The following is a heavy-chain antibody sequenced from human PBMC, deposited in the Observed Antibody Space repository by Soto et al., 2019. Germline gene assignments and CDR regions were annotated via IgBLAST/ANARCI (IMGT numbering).Heavy chain of an antibody. D-gene: IGHD3-10*01. V-gene: IGHV1-18*01. CDR1: GYIFTSYG. CDR3: ARENSDYGSGTYYFYGMDV. Sequence: QVQLVQSEAEVKKPGASVKVSCKTSGYIFTSYGISWVRQAPGQGLEWMGWISTHNGNTNYAQKLQDRVTMTTDTSTSTAYMELRSLRSDDTAVYYCARENSDYGSGTYYFYGMDVWGHGTTVTVSS. CDR2: ISTHNGNT. J-gene: IGHJ6*02.